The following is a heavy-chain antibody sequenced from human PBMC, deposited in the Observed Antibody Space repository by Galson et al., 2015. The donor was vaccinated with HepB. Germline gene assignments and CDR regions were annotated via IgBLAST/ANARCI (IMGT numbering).Heavy chain of an antibody. D-gene: IGHD4-11*01. J-gene: IGHJ4*02. CDR2: IWYDGSNK. Sequence: SLRLSCAASGFTFSSYGMHWVRQAPGKGLEWVAVIWYDGSNKYYADSVKGRFTISRDNSKNTLYLQMNSLRAEDTAVYYCARESGNYAYFDYWGQGTLVTVSS. CDR3: ARESGNYAYFDY. CDR1: GFTFSSYG. V-gene: IGHV3-33*01.